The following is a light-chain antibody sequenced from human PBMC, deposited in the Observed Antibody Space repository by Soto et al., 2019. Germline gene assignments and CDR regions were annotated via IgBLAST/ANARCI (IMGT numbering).Light chain of an antibody. Sequence: PGDRATLSCRASQSVSGSYLAWYQRKPGQAPRLLIYAASSRATGIPDRFSGSGSGTDFTLTISRLEPEDFAVYYCQQYGSSPPYTFGQGTKLEIK. CDR1: QSVSGSY. CDR3: QQYGSSPPYT. CDR2: AAS. J-gene: IGKJ2*01. V-gene: IGKV3-20*01.